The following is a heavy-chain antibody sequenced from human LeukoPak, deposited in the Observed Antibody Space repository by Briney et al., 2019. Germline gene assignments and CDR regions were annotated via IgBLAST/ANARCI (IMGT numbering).Heavy chain of an antibody. V-gene: IGHV4-34*01. CDR2: INHSGST. Sequence: SSETLSLTCAVYGGSFSGYYWSWIRQPPGKGLEWIGEINHSGSTNYNPSLKSRVTISVDTSKNQFSLKLSSVTAADTAVYYCARDISAPSFYYYYGMDVWGQGTTVTVSS. CDR1: GGSFSGYY. J-gene: IGHJ6*02. D-gene: IGHD2-2*01. CDR3: ARDISAPSFYYYYGMDV.